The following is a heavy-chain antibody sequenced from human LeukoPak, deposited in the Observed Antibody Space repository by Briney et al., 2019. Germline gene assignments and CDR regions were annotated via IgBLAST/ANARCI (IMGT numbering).Heavy chain of an antibody. Sequence: PSETLSLTCTVSGGSISSSSYYWGWIRQPPGKGLVWIGSIYYSGSTYYNPSLKSRVTISVDTSKNQFSLKLSSVAAADTAVYYCGSSHSSSWYDWWGQGTLVTVTS. CDR1: GGSISSSSYY. J-gene: IGHJ4*02. D-gene: IGHD6-13*01. CDR3: GSSHSSSWYDW. CDR2: IYYSGST. V-gene: IGHV4-39*07.